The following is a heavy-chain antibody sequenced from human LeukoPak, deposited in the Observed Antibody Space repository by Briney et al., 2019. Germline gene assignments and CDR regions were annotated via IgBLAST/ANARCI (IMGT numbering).Heavy chain of an antibody. Sequence: PSETLSLTCTVSGYSISSGYYWGWIRQPPGKGLEWIGSIYHSGSTYYNPSLKSRVTISVDTSKNQFSLKVSSVTAADTAVYYCARDYYYDSSGYSDYWGQGTLVTVSS. CDR2: IYHSGST. J-gene: IGHJ4*02. CDR1: GYSISSGYY. CDR3: ARDYYYDSSGYSDY. V-gene: IGHV4-38-2*02. D-gene: IGHD3-22*01.